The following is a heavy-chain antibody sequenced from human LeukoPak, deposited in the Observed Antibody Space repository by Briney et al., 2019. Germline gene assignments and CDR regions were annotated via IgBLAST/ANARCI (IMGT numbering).Heavy chain of an antibody. CDR3: ARERVAAAGRVIDY. Sequence: GGSLRLSCAASGFTFSSYGMHWVRQAPGKGLEWVAVIWYDGSNKYYADSVKGRFTISGDNSKNTLYLQMNSLRAEDTAVYYCARERVAAAGRVIDYWGQGTLVTVSS. CDR1: GFTFSSYG. J-gene: IGHJ4*02. V-gene: IGHV3-33*01. CDR2: IWYDGSNK. D-gene: IGHD6-13*01.